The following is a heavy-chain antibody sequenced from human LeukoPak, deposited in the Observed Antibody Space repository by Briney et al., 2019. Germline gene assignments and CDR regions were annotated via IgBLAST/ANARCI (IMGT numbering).Heavy chain of an antibody. CDR1: GYTFTSYG. D-gene: IGHD3-22*01. CDR2: ISAYNGNT. V-gene: IGHV1-18*01. Sequence: ASVKVSCKASGYTFTSYGISWVRQAPGQGLEWMGWISAYNGNTNYAQKLQGRVTMTTDTSTSTAYMELRSLRSDDTAVYYCARGGYLFLDGDLYDSSGYPGHWGQGTLVTVSS. J-gene: IGHJ4*02. CDR3: ARGGYLFLDGDLYDSSGYPGH.